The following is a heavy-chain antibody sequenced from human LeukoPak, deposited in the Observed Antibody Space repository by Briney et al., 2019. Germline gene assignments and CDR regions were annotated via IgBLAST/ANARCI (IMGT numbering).Heavy chain of an antibody. J-gene: IGHJ4*02. CDR1: GGSISSSSYY. D-gene: IGHD1-26*01. CDR2: IYTSGST. V-gene: IGHV4-61*02. CDR3: ARGWELPVLDY. Sequence: SETLSLTCTVSGGSISSSSYYWGWIRQPAGKGLEWIGRIYTSGSTNYNPSLKSRVTISVDTSKNQFSLKLSSVTAADTAVYYCARGWELPVLDYWGQGTLVTVSS.